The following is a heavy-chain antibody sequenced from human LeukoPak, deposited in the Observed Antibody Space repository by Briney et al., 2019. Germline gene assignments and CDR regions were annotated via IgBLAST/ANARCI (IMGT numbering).Heavy chain of an antibody. CDR3: AKGSKAVLFPRAHYMDV. D-gene: IGHD6-19*01. CDR2: IRYDGSNK. J-gene: IGHJ6*03. V-gene: IGHV3-30*02. Sequence: PGGSLRLSCAASGFTFSSYAMSWVRQAPGKGLEWVAFIRYDGSNKYYADSVRGRFTISRDNSKNTLYLHMNSLRAEDTAVYFCAKGSKAVLFPRAHYMDVWGKGTTVTISS. CDR1: GFTFSSYA.